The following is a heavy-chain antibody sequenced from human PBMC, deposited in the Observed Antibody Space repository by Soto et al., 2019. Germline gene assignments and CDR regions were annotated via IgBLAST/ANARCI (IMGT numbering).Heavy chain of an antibody. J-gene: IGHJ4*02. CDR3: AKDPYYGSGSYPDY. CDR1: GFTFSSYG. V-gene: IGHV3-30*18. Sequence: GGSLRLSCAASGFTFSSYGMHWVRQAPGKGLEWVAVISYDGSNKYYADSVKGRFTISRDNSKNTLYLQMNSLRAEDTAVYYCAKDPYYGSGSYPDYWGQGTLVTVSS. CDR2: ISYDGSNK. D-gene: IGHD3-10*01.